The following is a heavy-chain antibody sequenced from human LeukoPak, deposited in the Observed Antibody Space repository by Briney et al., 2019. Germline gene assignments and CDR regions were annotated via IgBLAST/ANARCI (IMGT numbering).Heavy chain of an antibody. V-gene: IGHV3-23*01. D-gene: IGHD3-3*01. Sequence: GGSPRLPCAASGFTFNNYAMNWVRQAPGKGLEWVSAISGNDGRTYYADSVKGRFTMSRDNSKKTVYLQMNSLRVEDTAVYYCAKDWADFWSGYFLFDYWGRGTLVTVSS. CDR3: AKDWADFWSGYFLFDY. CDR1: GFTFNNYA. CDR2: ISGNDGRT. J-gene: IGHJ4*02.